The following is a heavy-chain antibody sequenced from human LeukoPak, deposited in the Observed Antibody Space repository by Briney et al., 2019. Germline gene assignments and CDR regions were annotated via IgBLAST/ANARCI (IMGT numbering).Heavy chain of an antibody. V-gene: IGHV3-30*18. CDR2: ISYDGGNK. CDR1: GFTFSSYG. D-gene: IGHD2-2*01. Sequence: GGSLRLSCAASGFTFSSYGMHWVRQAPGKGLEWVAVISYDGGNKYYADSVKGRFTISRDNSKSTLYLQMNSLRAEDTAVYYCAKDRHAPGRYCSSTICFPFDPWGQGTLVTVSS. CDR3: AKDRHAPGRYCSSTICFPFDP. J-gene: IGHJ5*02.